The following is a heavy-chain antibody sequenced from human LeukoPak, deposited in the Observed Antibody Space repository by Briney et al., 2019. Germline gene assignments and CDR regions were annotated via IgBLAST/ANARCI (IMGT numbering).Heavy chain of an antibody. J-gene: IGHJ4*02. CDR1: GGSISSGDYY. V-gene: IGHV4-30-4*01. CDR2: IYYSGST. CDR3: ARHLYSGYDYEVFDY. Sequence: PSETLSLTCTVSGGSISSGDYYWSWIRQPPGKGLEWIGYIYYSGSTYYNPSLKSRVSTSVDTSQNQFSLKLSSVTAADTAVYYCARHLYSGYDYEVFDYWGQGTLVTVSS. D-gene: IGHD5-12*01.